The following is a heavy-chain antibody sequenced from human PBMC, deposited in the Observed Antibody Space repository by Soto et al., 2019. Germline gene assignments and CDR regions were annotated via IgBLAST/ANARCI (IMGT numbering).Heavy chain of an antibody. V-gene: IGHV3-33*01. Sequence: QGQLVESGGGVVQPGRSLRLSCAASGFTFSSYGMHWFRQAPGKGLEWVAVIWYHGNSMYYADSVKARFTISRDNSKNTLYLQMNNLRAEDTAVYYCARYNTGHSDYWGQGTLVTVSS. CDR1: GFTFSSYG. CDR3: ARYNTGHSDY. J-gene: IGHJ4*02. CDR2: IWYHGNSM. D-gene: IGHD1-20*01.